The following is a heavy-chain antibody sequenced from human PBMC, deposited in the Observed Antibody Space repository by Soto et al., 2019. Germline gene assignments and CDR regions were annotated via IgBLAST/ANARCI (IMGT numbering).Heavy chain of an antibody. CDR2: IIPIFGTA. CDR1: GGTFSSYG. V-gene: IGHV1-69*13. D-gene: IGHD5-18*01. J-gene: IGHJ4*02. Sequence: EASVKVSCKASGGTFSSYGISWVRQAPGQGLEWMGGIIPIFGTANYAQKFQGRVTITADESTSTAYMELSSLRSEDTAVYYCARGGYSYGFDYWGQGTLVNVS. CDR3: ARGGYSYGFDY.